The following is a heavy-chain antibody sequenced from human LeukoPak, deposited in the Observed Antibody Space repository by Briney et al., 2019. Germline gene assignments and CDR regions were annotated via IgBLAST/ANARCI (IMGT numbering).Heavy chain of an antibody. D-gene: IGHD6-13*01. CDR1: GFTFSSYG. J-gene: IGHJ4*02. Sequence: GGSLRLSCAASGFTFSSYGMHWVRQAPGKGLEWVAFIRYGGSNKYYADSVKGRFTISRDNSKNTLYLQMNSLRAEDTAVYYCAKDGIAAWTFDYWGQGTLVTVSS. CDR2: IRYGGSNK. CDR3: AKDGIAAWTFDY. V-gene: IGHV3-30*02.